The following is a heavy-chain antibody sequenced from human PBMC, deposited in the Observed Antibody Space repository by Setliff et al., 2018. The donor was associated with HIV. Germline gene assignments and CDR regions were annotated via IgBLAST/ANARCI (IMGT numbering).Heavy chain of an antibody. D-gene: IGHD3-10*01. CDR1: GYTFTNYF. J-gene: IGHJ6*02. Sequence: ASVKVSCKASGYTFTNYFIHWVRQAPGQGLEWMEIVNPSDGSTSNSQKFQGRVTITRDTSASTAYMELSSLRSEDMAVYYCARIAPSGSWRGYYYGMDVWGQGTTVTVS. CDR3: ARIAPSGSWRGYYYGMDV. CDR2: VNPSDGST. V-gene: IGHV1-46*01.